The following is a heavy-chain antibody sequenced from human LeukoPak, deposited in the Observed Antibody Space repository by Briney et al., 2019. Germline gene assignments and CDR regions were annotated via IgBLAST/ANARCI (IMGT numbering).Heavy chain of an antibody. CDR1: GFTFSSYW. D-gene: IGHD3-9*01. Sequence: GGSLRLSCAASGFTFSSYWMHGVRQAPGKGLVWISRINSDGSSTSYADSVKGRFTITRDNAKNTLYLQMNSLRAEDTAVYYCARAIRYFDWLLPDDAFDIWGQGTMVAVSS. CDR3: ARAIRYFDWLLPDDAFDI. J-gene: IGHJ3*02. CDR2: INSDGSST. V-gene: IGHV3-74*01.